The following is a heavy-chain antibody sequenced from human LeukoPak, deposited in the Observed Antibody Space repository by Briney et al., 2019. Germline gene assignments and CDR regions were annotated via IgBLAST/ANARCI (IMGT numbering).Heavy chain of an antibody. V-gene: IGHV3-48*03. CDR2: INVGGDAT. D-gene: IGHD6-6*01. CDR3: ARKTDRPGEVGRDRYFDL. J-gene: IGHJ2*01. CDR1: GFTFSHYE. Sequence: PGGSLRLSCVISGFTFSHYEMIWVRQAPGKGLEWVSYINVGGDATHFADSMKGRFTMSRGDAKNSVYLQLNSLRAEDTAIYYCARKTDRPGEVGRDRYFDLWGRGTLVTVSS.